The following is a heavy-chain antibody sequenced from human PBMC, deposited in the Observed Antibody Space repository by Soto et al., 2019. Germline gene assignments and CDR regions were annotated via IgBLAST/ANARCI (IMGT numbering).Heavy chain of an antibody. V-gene: IGHV1-18*01. CDR1: GYTFTAYG. D-gene: IGHD3-22*01. J-gene: IGHJ4*02. CDR3: ARELNTESSAYYSFAF. CDR2: VSTNDDRT. Sequence: QVQMVQSGPEVKMPGASVKVSCKTSGYTFTAYGLAWLRQAPGQRPEWMGWVSTNDDRTNYARKFQGRVTMTTDRSTTTTFMELRCLGTADTAVYYCARELNTESSAYYSFAFWGEGTLVTVSS.